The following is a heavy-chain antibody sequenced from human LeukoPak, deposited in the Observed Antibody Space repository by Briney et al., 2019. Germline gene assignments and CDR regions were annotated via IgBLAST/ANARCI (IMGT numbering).Heavy chain of an antibody. Sequence: PGGSLRLSCAASGIPFSDYYMSWIRQAPGKGLEWVSYISSRGSTIYYADSVKGRFTISRDNAKNSLYLQMNSLRVEDTAMYYCARYGSGSNFDYWGQGTLVTVSS. J-gene: IGHJ4*02. CDR2: ISSRGSTI. D-gene: IGHD3-10*01. V-gene: IGHV3-11*01. CDR1: GIPFSDYY. CDR3: ARYGSGSNFDY.